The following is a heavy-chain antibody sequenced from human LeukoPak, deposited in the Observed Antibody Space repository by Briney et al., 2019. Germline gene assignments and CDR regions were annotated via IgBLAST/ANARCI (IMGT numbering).Heavy chain of an antibody. J-gene: IGHJ4*02. Sequence: SETLSLTCTVSGGSISSYYWSWIRQPPGKGLEWIGYIYYGGSTNYNPSLKSRVAISVDTSKNQFSLKLSSVTAADTAVYYCAREDGYKLDYWGQGTLVTVSS. D-gene: IGHD5-24*01. CDR3: AREDGYKLDY. CDR2: IYYGGST. CDR1: GGSISSYY. V-gene: IGHV4-59*01.